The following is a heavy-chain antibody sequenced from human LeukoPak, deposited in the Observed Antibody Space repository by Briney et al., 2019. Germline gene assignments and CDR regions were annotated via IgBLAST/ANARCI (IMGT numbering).Heavy chain of an antibody. V-gene: IGHV3-66*01. J-gene: IGHJ3*02. CDR1: GFTVTNNY. Sequence: GGSLRLSCAASGFTVTNNYMSWVRQAPGKGLEWVSVIYSGGSTHYADSVKGRFTISRDNSKNTLYLQMNSLRAEDTAVYYCAKGVGSRARGAFDIWGQGTMVTVSS. D-gene: IGHD2-2*01. CDR3: AKGVGSRARGAFDI. CDR2: IYSGGST.